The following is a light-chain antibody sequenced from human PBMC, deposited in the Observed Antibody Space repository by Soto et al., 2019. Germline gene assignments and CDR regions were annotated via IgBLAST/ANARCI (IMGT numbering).Light chain of an antibody. V-gene: IGKV2-30*01. Sequence: DVVLTQSPPSLPVTLGQPASISCRSSQSLVYRDGNTHLNWFQQRPGQSPRRLIYMVSTRDSGVPDRFSGSGSGTDVTLKISGVEAEDVGVYYCMQGTHWPPTFGQGTKVEIK. CDR1: QSLVYRDGNTH. CDR3: MQGTHWPPT. CDR2: MVS. J-gene: IGKJ1*01.